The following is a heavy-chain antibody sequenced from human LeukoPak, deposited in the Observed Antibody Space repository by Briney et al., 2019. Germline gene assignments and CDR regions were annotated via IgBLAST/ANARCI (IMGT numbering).Heavy chain of an antibody. Sequence: GGSLRLSCAASGFTFSSYGMHWVRQAPGKGLEWVAVISYDGSNKYYADSVKGRFTISRDNSKNTLYLQMNSLGAEDTAVYYCAKAGDHFDYWGQGTLVTVSS. CDR3: AKAGDHFDY. J-gene: IGHJ4*02. D-gene: IGHD3-10*01. V-gene: IGHV3-30*18. CDR2: ISYDGSNK. CDR1: GFTFSSYG.